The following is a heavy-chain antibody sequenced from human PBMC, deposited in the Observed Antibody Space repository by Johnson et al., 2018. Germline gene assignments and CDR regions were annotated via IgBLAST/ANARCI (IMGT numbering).Heavy chain of an antibody. Sequence: EVQLQESGGGLVQPGGSLRLSCAASGFTFSSYWMHWVRQAPGTVLVWVSRINSDVISTSYADSVKGRFTISRDNAKNSLFLQMNSLRAEDTAGYYCARDKKGMASSWYTGGYFHHWGQGTLVTVSS. CDR1: GFTFSSYW. J-gene: IGHJ1*01. CDR3: ARDKKGMASSWYTGGYFHH. V-gene: IGHV3-74*01. D-gene: IGHD6-13*01. CDR2: INSDVIST.